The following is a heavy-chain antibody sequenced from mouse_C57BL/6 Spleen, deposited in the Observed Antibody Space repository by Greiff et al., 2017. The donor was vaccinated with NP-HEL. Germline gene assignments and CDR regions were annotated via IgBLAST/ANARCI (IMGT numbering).Heavy chain of an antibody. CDR1: GYTFTSYW. V-gene: IGHV1-52*01. CDR2: IDPSDSET. D-gene: IGHD2-3*01. CDR3: AVDGYYPAY. Sequence: QVQLQQPGAELVRPGSSVKLSCKASGYTFTSYWMHWVKQRPIQGLEWIGNIDPSDSETHYNQKFKDKATLTVDKSSSTAYMRLSSLKSEDSAVYDCAVDGYYPAYWGQGTLVTVSA. J-gene: IGHJ3*01.